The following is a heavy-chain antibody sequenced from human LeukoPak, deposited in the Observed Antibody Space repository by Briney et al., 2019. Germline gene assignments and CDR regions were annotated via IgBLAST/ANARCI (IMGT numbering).Heavy chain of an antibody. CDR2: IYHSGST. J-gene: IGHJ4*02. Sequence: SQTLSLTCAVSGGSISSGGYSWSWIRQPPGKGLEWIGYIYHSGSTYYNPSLKSRVTISVDRSKNQFSLKLSSVTAADTAVYYCARDSVADYWGQGTLVTVSS. V-gene: IGHV4-30-2*01. CDR3: ARDSVADY. CDR1: GGSISSGGYS.